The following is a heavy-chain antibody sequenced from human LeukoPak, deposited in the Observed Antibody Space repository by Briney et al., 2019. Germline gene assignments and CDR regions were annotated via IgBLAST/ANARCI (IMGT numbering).Heavy chain of an antibody. V-gene: IGHV3-30-3*01. CDR2: ISYDGSNK. CDR1: GFTFSSYA. J-gene: IGHJ4*02. D-gene: IGHD1-26*01. Sequence: GGSLRLSCAASGFTFSSYAMHWVRQAPGKGLEWVAVISYDGSNKYYADSVKGRFTISRDNSKNTLYLQMNSLRAEDTAVYYCAGDRELLAENPPPTFDYWGQGTLVTVSS. CDR3: AGDRELLAENPPPTFDY.